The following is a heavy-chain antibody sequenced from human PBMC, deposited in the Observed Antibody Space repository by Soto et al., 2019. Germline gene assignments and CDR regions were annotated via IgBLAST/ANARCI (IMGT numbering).Heavy chain of an antibody. D-gene: IGHD5-12*01. J-gene: IGHJ4*02. Sequence: GGSLRLSCAASGFTFSSYEMNWIRQAPGKGLEWISYISTTSSYTNYADSVKGRFTISRDNAKDSLYLQMNSLRAEDTAVYYCAREGGGYSGYDYYFDNWGQGTLVTVSS. V-gene: IGHV3-48*03. CDR1: GFTFSSYE. CDR3: AREGGGYSGYDYYFDN. CDR2: ISTTSSYT.